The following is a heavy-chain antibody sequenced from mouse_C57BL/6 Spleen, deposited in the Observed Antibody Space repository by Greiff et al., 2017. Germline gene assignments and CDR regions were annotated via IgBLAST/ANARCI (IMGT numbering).Heavy chain of an antibody. CDR3: AREGSSHDY. CDR2: INPYNGGT. Sequence: EVQLQQSGPVLVKPGASVKMSCKASGYTFTDYYMNWVKQSHGKSLEWIGVINPYNGGTSYNQKFKGKATLTVDKSSSTAYMELNSLTSEDSAVYYCAREGSSHDYWGQGTTLTVSS. V-gene: IGHV1-19*01. CDR1: GYTFTDYY. D-gene: IGHD1-1*01. J-gene: IGHJ2*01.